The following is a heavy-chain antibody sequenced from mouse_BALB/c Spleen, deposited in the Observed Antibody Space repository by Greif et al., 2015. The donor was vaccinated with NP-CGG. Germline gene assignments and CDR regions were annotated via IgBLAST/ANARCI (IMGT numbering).Heavy chain of an antibody. V-gene: IGHV6-6*02. CDR1: GFTFSNYW. Sequence: EVQLVESGGGLVQPGGSMKLSCVASGFTFSNYWMNWVRQSPEKGLEWVAEIRLKSNNYATHYAESVKGRFTISRDDSKSSVYLQMNNLRAEDTGIYYCTRNYYGSSYWYFDVWGAWTTVTVSS. D-gene: IGHD1-1*01. J-gene: IGHJ1*01. CDR3: TRNYYGSSYWYFDV. CDR2: IRLKSNNYAT.